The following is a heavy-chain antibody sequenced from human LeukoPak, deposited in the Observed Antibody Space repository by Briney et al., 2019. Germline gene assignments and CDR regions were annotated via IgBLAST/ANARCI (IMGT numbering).Heavy chain of an antibody. CDR1: GFTFSSYG. J-gene: IGHJ6*02. V-gene: IGHV3-33*01. D-gene: IGHD3-10*01. CDR3: ARDNHPMVRGVIQYYYYYGMDV. CDR2: IWYDGSNK. Sequence: GGSLRLSCAASGFTFSSYGMHWVRQAPGKGLEWVAVIWYDGSNKYYADSVKGRFTISRDNSKNTLYLQMNSLRAEDTAVYYCARDNHPMVRGVIQYYYYYGMDVWGQGTTVTVSS.